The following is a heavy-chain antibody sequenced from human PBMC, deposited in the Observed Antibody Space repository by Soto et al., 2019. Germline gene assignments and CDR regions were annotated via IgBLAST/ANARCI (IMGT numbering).Heavy chain of an antibody. Sequence: SVKVSCKASGYTFTGYYMHWVRQAPGQGLEWMGWIIPILGIANYAQKFQGRVTITADKSTSTAYMELSSLRSEDTAVYYCARVGGVPAAMPADHHYYYYYGMDVWGQGTTVTVSS. CDR2: IIPILGIA. D-gene: IGHD2-2*01. CDR3: ARVGGVPAAMPADHHYYYYYGMDV. J-gene: IGHJ6*02. V-gene: IGHV1-69*10. CDR1: GYTFTGYY.